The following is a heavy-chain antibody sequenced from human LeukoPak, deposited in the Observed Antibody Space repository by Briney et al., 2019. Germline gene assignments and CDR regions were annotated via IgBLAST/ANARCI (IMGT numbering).Heavy chain of an antibody. D-gene: IGHD6-6*01. V-gene: IGHV3-48*01. J-gene: IGHJ4*02. CDR3: AKNTQYSGYYDC. CDR2: ISSSSLSI. CDR1: GFTFSDFG. Sequence: GGSLRLSCAASGFTFSDFGMTWVRQAPGKGLEWVSYISSSSLSIYYADSVKGRFTISRDNARNSLYLQMNSLRAEDTAVYYCAKNTQYSGYYDCWGQGTLVAVSS.